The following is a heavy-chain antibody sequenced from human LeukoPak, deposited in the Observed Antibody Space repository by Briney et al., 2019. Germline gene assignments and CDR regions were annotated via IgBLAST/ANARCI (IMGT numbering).Heavy chain of an antibody. CDR3: ARDLIWFGESNNWLDP. Sequence: PGGSLRLSCAASGFTFDDYGMSWVRQAPGKGLEWVSGINWNGGSTGYADSVKGRFTISRDNAKNSLYLQMNSLRAEDTALYYCARDLIWFGESNNWLDPWGQGTLVTVSS. V-gene: IGHV3-20*04. CDR1: GFTFDDYG. J-gene: IGHJ5*02. D-gene: IGHD3-10*01. CDR2: INWNGGST.